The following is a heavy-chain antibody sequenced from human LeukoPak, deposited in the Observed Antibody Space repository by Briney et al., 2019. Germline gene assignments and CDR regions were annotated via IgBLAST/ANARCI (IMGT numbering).Heavy chain of an antibody. CDR3: ARKVLDYQLLQWYFDL. CDR1: GGSLSSYY. Sequence: SETLSLTCAVYGGSLSSYYWGWIRQPPGKGPEWIGDINHSGITNYNPSLKSRVTISIDTSKNQFSLKVTSVTAADTAVYYCARKVLDYQLLQWYFDLWGRGTLVTVSS. CDR2: INHSGIT. D-gene: IGHD2-2*01. J-gene: IGHJ2*01. V-gene: IGHV4-34*01.